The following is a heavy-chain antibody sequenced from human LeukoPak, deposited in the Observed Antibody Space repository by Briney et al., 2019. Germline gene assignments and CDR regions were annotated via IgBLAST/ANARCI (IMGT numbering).Heavy chain of an antibody. D-gene: IGHD2/OR15-2a*01. CDR2: IYTSGST. J-gene: IGHJ6*03. CDR1: GGSISSGSYY. V-gene: IGHV4-61*02. CDR3: ARTGGGTTPVDYYCYYYMDV. Sequence: SETLSLTCTVSGGSISSGSYYWSWIRQPAGKGLEWIGRIYTSGSTNYNPSLKSRVTISVDTSKNQFSLKLSSVTAADTAVYYCARTGGGTTPVDYYCYYYMDVWGKGTTVTISS.